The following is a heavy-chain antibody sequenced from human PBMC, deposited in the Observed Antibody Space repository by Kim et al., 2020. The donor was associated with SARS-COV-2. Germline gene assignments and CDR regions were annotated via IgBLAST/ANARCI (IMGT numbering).Heavy chain of an antibody. CDR1: GGSISSGGYY. CDR2: IYYSGST. CDR3: ARATKQQLPIYYYYGMDV. D-gene: IGHD6-13*01. V-gene: IGHV4-31*03. J-gene: IGHJ6*02. Sequence: SETLSLTCTVSGGSISSGGYYWSWIRQHPGKGLEWIGYIYYSGSTYYNPSLKSRVTISVDTSKNQFSLKLSSVTAADTAVYYCARATKQQLPIYYYYGMDVWGQGTTVTVSS.